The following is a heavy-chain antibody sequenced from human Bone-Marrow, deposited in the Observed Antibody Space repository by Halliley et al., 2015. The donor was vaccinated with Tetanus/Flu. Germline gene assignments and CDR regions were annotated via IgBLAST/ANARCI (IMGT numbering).Heavy chain of an antibody. CDR2: IESKPNNHAT. V-gene: IGHV3-73*01. Sequence: GHIESKPNNHATAYAASVTGRFSISRDDSKNTAYLQMDSLKTEDTAVYYCSTLDFWSGSSDYWGQGTLVTVSS. CDR3: STLDFWSGSSDY. D-gene: IGHD3-3*01. J-gene: IGHJ4*02.